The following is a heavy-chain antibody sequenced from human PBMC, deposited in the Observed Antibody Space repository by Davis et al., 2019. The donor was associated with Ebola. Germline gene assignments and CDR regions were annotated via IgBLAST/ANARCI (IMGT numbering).Heavy chain of an antibody. V-gene: IGHV1-2*02. J-gene: IGHJ5*02. D-gene: IGHD3-16*01. Sequence: ASVKVSCKASGYTFTGYYLHWIRQAPGQGLECMGWINPNSGGSNFAQKFQGRVTLTINTSISTVYMGLSSLRSDDTAVYYCAREVLGATLRNWFDPWGQGTLVTVSS. CDR1: GYTFTGYY. CDR3: AREVLGATLRNWFDP. CDR2: INPNSGGS.